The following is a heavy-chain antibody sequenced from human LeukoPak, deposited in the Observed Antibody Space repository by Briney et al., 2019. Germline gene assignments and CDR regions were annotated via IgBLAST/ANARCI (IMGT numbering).Heavy chain of an antibody. V-gene: IGHV3-48*03. D-gene: IGHD2-2*01. CDR1: GFTFSSYE. CDR2: ISSSGSTI. CDR3: ARQIVVVPAQIWGDYYYYYMDV. Sequence: QAGGSLRLSCAASGFTFSSYEMNWVRQAPGKGLEWVSYISSSGSTIYYADSVKGRFTISRDNAKNSLYLQMNSLRAEDTAVYYCARQIVVVPAQIWGDYYYYYMDVWGKGTTVTISS. J-gene: IGHJ6*03.